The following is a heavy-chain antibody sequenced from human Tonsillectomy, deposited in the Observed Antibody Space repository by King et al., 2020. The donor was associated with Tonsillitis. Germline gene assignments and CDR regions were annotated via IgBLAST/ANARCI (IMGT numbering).Heavy chain of an antibody. Sequence: QLQESGPGLVKPSETLSLTCTVSGGSITGYYWSWIRQPPGKGLEWIGYIYYTGSTNYNPSLKSRVTISVDTSKNQFSLKLSSVTAADTAVYYCARSAASLWSGPTTDYFDYWGQGTLVTVSS. CDR3: ARSAASLWSGPTTDYFDY. V-gene: IGHV4-59*01. D-gene: IGHD3-3*01. CDR1: GGSITGYY. J-gene: IGHJ4*02. CDR2: IYYTGST.